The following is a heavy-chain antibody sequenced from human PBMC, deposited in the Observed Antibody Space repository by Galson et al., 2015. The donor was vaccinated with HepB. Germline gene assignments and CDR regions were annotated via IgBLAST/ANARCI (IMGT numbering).Heavy chain of an antibody. J-gene: IGHJ4*02. CDR2: TYYRSKWYN. CDR1: EDSVSSDSSA. V-gene: IGHV6-1*01. D-gene: IGHD2-15*01. Sequence: CAISEDSVSSDSSAWNWIRQSPSRGLEWLGRTYYRSKWYNDYAVSVKSRIVINPDTSKNQFSLQLNSVTPEDTAVYYCVRGGHFDYWGQGTLVIVSS. CDR3: VRGGHFDY.